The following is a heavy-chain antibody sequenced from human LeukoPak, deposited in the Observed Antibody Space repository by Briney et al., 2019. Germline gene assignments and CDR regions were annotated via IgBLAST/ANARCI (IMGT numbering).Heavy chain of an antibody. D-gene: IGHD1-26*01. V-gene: IGHV3-48*03. CDR2: IGSSGSTM. J-gene: IGHJ4*01. CDR1: GFTFSRYE. Sequence: GGSLRLSCAASGFTFSRYEMNWVRQAPGKGLEWLSYIGSSGSTMYYADSVKGRITISRDNAKNSLYLQMNSLRAEDTAVYYCARFSAGATYFDYWGQGTLVTVSS. CDR3: ARFSAGATYFDY.